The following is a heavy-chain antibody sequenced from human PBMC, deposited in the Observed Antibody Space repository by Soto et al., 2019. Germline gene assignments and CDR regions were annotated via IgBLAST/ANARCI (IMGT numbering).Heavy chain of an antibody. CDR3: ARRREDDYIWGSYRSVDY. CDR1: GYTFTSYD. D-gene: IGHD3-16*02. CDR2: MNPNSGNT. J-gene: IGHJ4*02. Sequence: ASVKVSCKASGYTFTSYDINWVRQATGQGLEWMGWMNPNSGNTGYAQKFQGRVTMTRNTPISTAYMELSSLRSEDTAVYYCARRREDDYIWGSYRSVDYWGQGTLVTVSS. V-gene: IGHV1-8*01.